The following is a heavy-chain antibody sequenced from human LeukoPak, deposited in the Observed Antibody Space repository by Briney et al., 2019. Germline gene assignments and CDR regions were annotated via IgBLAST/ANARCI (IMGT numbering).Heavy chain of an antibody. CDR2: IYHSGST. D-gene: IGHD2-2*01. CDR3: ARTYCDSTTCYRFDY. CDR1: GGSISSGGYY. V-gene: IGHV4-30-2*01. Sequence: SQTLSLTCTVSGGSISSGGYYWSWLRQPPGKGLEWIGYIYHSGSTYYNPSLKSRVTISVDRSKNQFSLELRSVTAADAAVYYCARTYCDSTTCYRFDYWGQGTLVTVSS. J-gene: IGHJ4*02.